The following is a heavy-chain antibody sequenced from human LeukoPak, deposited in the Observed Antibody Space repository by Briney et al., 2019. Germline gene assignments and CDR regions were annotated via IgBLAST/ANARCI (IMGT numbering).Heavy chain of an antibody. Sequence: GGSLRLSCAASGFTFSNAWMTWVRQAPGKGLEWVGRIKSKRDGGTIDYAAPVKGRFTISGDDSKDTLYLQMNSLKIEDAAVYYCTTVGSAWNFDYWGQGTLVTVSS. D-gene: IGHD6-25*01. CDR3: TTVGSAWNFDY. CDR1: GFTFSNAW. V-gene: IGHV3-15*01. J-gene: IGHJ4*02. CDR2: IKSKRDGGTI.